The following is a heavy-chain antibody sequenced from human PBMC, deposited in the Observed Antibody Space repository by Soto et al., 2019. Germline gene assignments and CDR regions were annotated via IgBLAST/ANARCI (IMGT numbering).Heavy chain of an antibody. CDR1: GFTFSSYS. J-gene: IGHJ5*02. V-gene: IGHV3-48*01. Sequence: PGGSLRLSCAASGFTFSSYSMNWVRQAPGKGPEWVSYISSSSSTIYYADSVKGRFTISRDNAKNSLYLQMNSLRAEDTAVYYCARHPERIAQIGWFDPWGQGTLVTVSS. D-gene: IGHD6-13*01. CDR2: ISSSSSTI. CDR3: ARHPERIAQIGWFDP.